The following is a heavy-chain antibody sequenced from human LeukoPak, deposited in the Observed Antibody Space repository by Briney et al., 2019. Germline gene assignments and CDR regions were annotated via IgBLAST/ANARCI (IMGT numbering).Heavy chain of an antibody. D-gene: IGHD6-6*01. J-gene: IGHJ6*03. CDR3: AKAYSSSAYYMDV. CDR1: GFTFSSYA. V-gene: IGHV3-23*01. CDR2: IDASGGST. Sequence: GGSLRLSCAASGFTFSSYAMTWVRQAPGKGLEWVSSIDASGGSTYYADFVKGRFTISRDNSKNALYLQMNSLRAEDTAVYYCAKAYSSSAYYMDVWGKGTTVTVSS.